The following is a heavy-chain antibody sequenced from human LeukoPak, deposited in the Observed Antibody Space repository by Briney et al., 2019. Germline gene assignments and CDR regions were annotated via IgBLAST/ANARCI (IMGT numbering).Heavy chain of an antibody. D-gene: IGHD6-13*01. CDR2: ITTSNSYT. CDR1: GFTSSNYR. CDR3: ARERGYSSSWYTF. Sequence: GGSLRLSCAASGFTSSNYRMNWVRQAPGKGLEWVSSITTSNSYTYYADSVKGRFTISRDNAKDSLYLQMNSLRAEDTAVYYCARERGYSSSWYTFWGQGTLVSVSS. J-gene: IGHJ4*02. V-gene: IGHV3-21*01.